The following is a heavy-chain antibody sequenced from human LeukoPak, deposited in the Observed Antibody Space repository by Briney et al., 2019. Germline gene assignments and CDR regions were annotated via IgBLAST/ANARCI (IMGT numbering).Heavy chain of an antibody. D-gene: IGHD2-15*01. CDR1: GGSISSSGYC. Sequence: PSETLSLTCTVSGGSISSSGYCWGWIRQPPGKGLEWIGSIFYTGSTYHNPSLKSRVTISVDTSKNQFSLKLSSVTAADTAVYYCARHERAVVVAVNWFDPWGQGTLVTVSS. V-gene: IGHV4-39*01. J-gene: IGHJ5*02. CDR3: ARHERAVVVAVNWFDP. CDR2: IFYTGST.